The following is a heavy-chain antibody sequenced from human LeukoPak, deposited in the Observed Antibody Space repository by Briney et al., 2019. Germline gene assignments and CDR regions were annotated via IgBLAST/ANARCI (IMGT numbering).Heavy chain of an antibody. Sequence: SETLSLTCTVSGGSITSSSYYWGWIRQPPGKGLEWIGSIYYSGRTYYNPSLKSRVTMSVDTSKTRFSLKMAYVTAADTAVYYCARRGYSNYVPRGWFDPWGQGTLVTVSS. D-gene: IGHD4-11*01. CDR1: GGSITSSSYY. V-gene: IGHV4-39*07. J-gene: IGHJ5*02. CDR3: ARRGYSNYVPRGWFDP. CDR2: IYYSGRT.